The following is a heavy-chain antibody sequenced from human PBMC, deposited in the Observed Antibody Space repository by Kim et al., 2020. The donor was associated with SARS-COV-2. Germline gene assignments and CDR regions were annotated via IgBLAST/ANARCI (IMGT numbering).Heavy chain of an antibody. CDR1: GGTFSSYA. CDR3: ALGPDFWSGYQFDY. CDR2: IIPILGIA. J-gene: IGHJ4*02. D-gene: IGHD3-3*01. Sequence: SVKVSCKASGGTFSSYAISWVRQAPGQGLEWMGRIIPILGIANYAQKFQGRVTITADKSTSTAYMELSSLRSEDTAVYYCALGPDFWSGYQFDYWGQGTLVTVSS. V-gene: IGHV1-69*04.